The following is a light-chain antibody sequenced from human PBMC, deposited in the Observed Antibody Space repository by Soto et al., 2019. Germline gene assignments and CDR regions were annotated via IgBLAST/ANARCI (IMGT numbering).Light chain of an antibody. CDR1: QSVSSN. CDR3: QHYNNWPYT. CDR2: GAS. V-gene: IGKV3-15*01. Sequence: EIVMTQSPATLSVSPGESATLSCRASQSVSSNLAWYQQKPGLAPRLLIYGASNRATGIPARFSGSGSGTEFTLTISSLQSEDFAVYYCQHYNNWPYTFGQGTKLEIK. J-gene: IGKJ2*01.